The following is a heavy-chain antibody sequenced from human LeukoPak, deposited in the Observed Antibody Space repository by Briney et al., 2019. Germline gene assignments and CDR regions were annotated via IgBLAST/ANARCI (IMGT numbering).Heavy chain of an antibody. CDR2: ISGSGGST. J-gene: IGHJ4*02. Sequence: GGSLRLSCAASGFTFSSYAMSWVRQAPGKGLEGVSAISGSGGSTYYADSVKGRFTISRDNSKNTLYLQMNSLRAEDTAVYYCAKKDYDILTGYYFWGQGTLVTVSS. D-gene: IGHD3-9*01. CDR3: AKKDYDILTGYYF. CDR1: GFTFSSYA. V-gene: IGHV3-23*01.